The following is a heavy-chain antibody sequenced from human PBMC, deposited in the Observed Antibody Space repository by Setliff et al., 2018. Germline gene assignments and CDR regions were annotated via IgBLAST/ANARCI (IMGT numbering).Heavy chain of an antibody. CDR2: IKQDGSEK. D-gene: IGHD1-26*01. CDR1: GFTFSSYW. V-gene: IGHV3-7*01. Sequence: GSLRLSCAASGFTFSSYWMSWVRQAPGKGLEWVANIKQDGSEKYYVDSVKGRFTISRDNAKNSLYLQMNSLRAEDTAVYYCARDSHSGSYGEDAFDIWGQGTMVTVSS. J-gene: IGHJ3*02. CDR3: ARDSHSGSYGEDAFDI.